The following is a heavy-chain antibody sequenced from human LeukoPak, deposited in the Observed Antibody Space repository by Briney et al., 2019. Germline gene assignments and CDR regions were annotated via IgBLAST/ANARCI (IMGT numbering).Heavy chain of an antibody. J-gene: IGHJ5*02. Sequence: SETLSLTCTVSGGSISSYYWSWIRQPPGKGLEWIGSIYYSGSTNYNPSLKSRVTISVDTSKNQFSLKLSSVTAADTAMYCCARVIAFSNWFDPWGQGTLVTVSS. CDR2: IYYSGST. D-gene: IGHD3-3*02. CDR3: ARVIAFSNWFDP. V-gene: IGHV4-59*01. CDR1: GGSISSYY.